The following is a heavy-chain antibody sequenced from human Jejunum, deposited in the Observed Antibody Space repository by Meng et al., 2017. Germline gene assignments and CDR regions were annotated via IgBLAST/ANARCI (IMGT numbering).Heavy chain of an antibody. J-gene: IGHJ1*01. D-gene: IGHD4-23*01. CDR2: IHPSGSA. CDR1: GGSFSDNY. Sequence: SETLSLTCTVHGGSFSDNYWTWIRQPPGKGLEWMGEIHPSGSAYYDPSLKSRVTTSIDTSKNQFSLKLISVTAADTAVYYCSRGDDSAKVGHDWGQGTPVTCAS. V-gene: IGHV4-34*01. CDR3: SRGDDSAKVGHD.